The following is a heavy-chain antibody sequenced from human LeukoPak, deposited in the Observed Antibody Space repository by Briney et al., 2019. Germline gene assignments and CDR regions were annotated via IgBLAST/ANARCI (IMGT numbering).Heavy chain of an antibody. D-gene: IGHD3-10*01. CDR1: GGSISSGSYY. CDR2: IYTSGST. Sequence: SETLSLTCTVSGGSISSGSYYWSWIRQPAGKGLEWIGRIYTSGSTNYNPSLKSRVTMSVDTSKNQFSLKLSSVTAADTAVYYCAYGSGSQFSDDAFDIWGQGTMVTVSS. V-gene: IGHV4-61*02. J-gene: IGHJ3*02. CDR3: AYGSGSQFSDDAFDI.